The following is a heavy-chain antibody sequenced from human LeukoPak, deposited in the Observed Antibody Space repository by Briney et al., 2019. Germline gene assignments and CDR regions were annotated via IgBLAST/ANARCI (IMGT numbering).Heavy chain of an antibody. D-gene: IGHD3-22*01. V-gene: IGHV4-4*07. CDR2: IYSSGST. Sequence: SETLSLTCTVSGGSISSYYWSWIRQPAGKGLESIGRIYSSGSTNYNPSLKSRVTMSVDTSKNQFSLNLSSVTDADTAVYYCARGGYYYDSSGYYDYFDYWGQGTLVTVSS. J-gene: IGHJ4*02. CDR3: ARGGYYYDSSGYYDYFDY. CDR1: GGSISSYY.